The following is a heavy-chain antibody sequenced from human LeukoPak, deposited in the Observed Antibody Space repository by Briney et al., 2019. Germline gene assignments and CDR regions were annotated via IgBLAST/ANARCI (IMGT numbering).Heavy chain of an antibody. J-gene: IGHJ4*02. CDR3: ARQAAFDRSEGQFDY. D-gene: IGHD3-9*01. Sequence: SETLSLTCTVSGGSISNHYWSCIRQPPGKGLEWIGYIYNSVTTNYNPTRKSRVTISVDTSKNQFSLKLTSVTAADTAVYYCARQAAFDRSEGQFDYWGQGTLVTVSS. CDR2: IYNSVTT. CDR1: GGSISNHY. V-gene: IGHV4-59*11.